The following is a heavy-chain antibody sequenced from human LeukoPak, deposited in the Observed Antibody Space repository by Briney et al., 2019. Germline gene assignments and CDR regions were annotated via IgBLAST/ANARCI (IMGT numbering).Heavy chain of an antibody. J-gene: IGHJ4*02. Sequence: SVKVSCKASGCTFSNYAISWVRQAPGQGLEWMGGISPIVGTANYAHRLKGRLTIIADDSKSTAYMELSSLKSEDTAVYYCSRRFGDFWSGFDYWGQGTLVAVSS. V-gene: IGHV1-69*13. CDR2: ISPIVGTA. D-gene: IGHD3-3*01. CDR3: SRRFGDFWSGFDY. CDR1: GCTFSNYA.